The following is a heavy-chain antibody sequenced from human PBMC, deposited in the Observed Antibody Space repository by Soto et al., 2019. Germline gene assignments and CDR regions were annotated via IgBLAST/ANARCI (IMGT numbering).Heavy chain of an antibody. CDR1: GFTFSRYG. Sequence: QVQLVESGGGVVQPGRSLRLSCVASGFTFSRYGMHWVRQAPGKGLEWVAVIWNDGSKQVYDDYVKGRFTISRDNSKNTLYLEMDSLRDEDKCVYYCARDDDYEANAIDLWGQGTLVTVSS. CDR2: IWNDGSKQ. J-gene: IGHJ5*02. CDR3: ARDDDYEANAIDL. D-gene: IGHD4-17*01. V-gene: IGHV3-33*01.